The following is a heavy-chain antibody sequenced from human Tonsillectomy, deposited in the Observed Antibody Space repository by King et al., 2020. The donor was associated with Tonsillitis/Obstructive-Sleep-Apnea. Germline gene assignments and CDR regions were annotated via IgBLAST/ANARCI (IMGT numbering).Heavy chain of an antibody. CDR1: GFTFSDYY. V-gene: IGHV3-11*06. D-gene: IGHD6-19*01. CDR3: ARDVAVAVYGMDV. CDR2: ISSSSSYT. J-gene: IGHJ6*02. Sequence: VQLVESGGGLVKPGGSLRLSCAASGFTFSDYYMSWIRQAPGKGLEWVSYISSSSSYTNYADSVKGRFTISRDNAKNSLYLQMNSLRAEDTAVYYCARDVAVAVYGMDVWGQGTMVTVSS.